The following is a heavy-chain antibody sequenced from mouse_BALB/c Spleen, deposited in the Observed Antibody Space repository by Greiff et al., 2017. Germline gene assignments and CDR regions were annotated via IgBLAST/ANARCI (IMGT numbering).Heavy chain of an antibody. CDR2: INSNGGST. J-gene: IGHJ4*01. D-gene: IGHD1-1*01. V-gene: IGHV5-6-2*01. CDR1: GFTFSSYY. Sequence: DVHLVESGGGLVKLGGSLKLSCAASGFTFSSYYMSWVRQTPEKRLELVAAINSNGGSTYYPDTVKGRFTISRDNAKNTLYLQMSSLKSEDTALYYCARHEGSSRYYYAMDYWGQGTSVTVSS. CDR3: ARHEGSSRYYYAMDY.